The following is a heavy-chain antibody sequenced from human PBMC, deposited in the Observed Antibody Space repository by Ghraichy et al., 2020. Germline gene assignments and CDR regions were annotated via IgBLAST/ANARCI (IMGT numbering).Heavy chain of an antibody. CDR2: IYYSGST. CDR3: ARGINSDY. J-gene: IGHJ4*02. Sequence: SETLSLTCTVSGGSISSYYWSWIRQPPGKGLEWIGYIYYSGSTNYNPSLKSRVTISVDTSKNQFSLKLSSVTAADTAVYYCARGINSDYWGQGTLVTVSS. CDR1: GGSISSYY. V-gene: IGHV4-59*08. D-gene: IGHD1-14*01.